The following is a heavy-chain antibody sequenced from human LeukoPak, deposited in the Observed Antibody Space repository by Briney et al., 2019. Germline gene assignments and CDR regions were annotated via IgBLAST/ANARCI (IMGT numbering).Heavy chain of an antibody. Sequence: GGSLRLSCAASGFTFSSYSMNWVRQAPGKGLEWVSAISGSGGSTYYADSVKGRFTISRDNSKNTLYLQMNSLRAEDTAVYYCAKGDIVVVPAATIDYWGQGTLVTVSS. J-gene: IGHJ4*02. CDR3: AKGDIVVVPAATIDY. CDR2: ISGSGGST. V-gene: IGHV3-23*01. CDR1: GFTFSSYS. D-gene: IGHD2-2*01.